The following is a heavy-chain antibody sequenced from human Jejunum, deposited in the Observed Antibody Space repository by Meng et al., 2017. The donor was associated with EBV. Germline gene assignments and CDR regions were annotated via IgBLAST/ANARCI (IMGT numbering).Heavy chain of an antibody. J-gene: IGHJ5*02. Sequence: GQLQLWGPGLVQPSEALPPTLAWYCGALSDFYWAWIRQPPGKGLEWIGEINHGGGAIYNPSLKSRVTISVDTSKNQFSLKLSSVTAADTAVYYCARLGGYASGTYYPIDPWGQGTLVTVSS. CDR1: CGALSDFY. CDR3: ARLGGYASGTYYPIDP. CDR2: INHGGGA. D-gene: IGHD3-10*01. V-gene: IGHV4-34*01.